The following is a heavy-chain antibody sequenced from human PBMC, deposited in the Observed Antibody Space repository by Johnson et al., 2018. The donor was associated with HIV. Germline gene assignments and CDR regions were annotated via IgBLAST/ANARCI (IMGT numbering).Heavy chain of an antibody. CDR1: GFTFSSFG. CDR2: ISDDGSNK. CDR3: ARDDLGNPFSSYDAFDI. D-gene: IGHD6-13*01. V-gene: IGHV3-30*03. Sequence: QVQLVESGGGLVQPGGSLRLSCAASGFTFSSFGMHWVRQDPGKGLEWMTIISDDGSNKYYADSVKGRFTISRDNSKNTLYLQMNSLRAEDTAVYYCARDDLGNPFSSYDAFDIWGQGTMVTVSS. J-gene: IGHJ3*02.